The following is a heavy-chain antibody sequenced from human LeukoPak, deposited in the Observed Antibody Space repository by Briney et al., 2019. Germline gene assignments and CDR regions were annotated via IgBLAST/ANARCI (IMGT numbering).Heavy chain of an antibody. D-gene: IGHD3-3*01. Sequence: GGSLRLSCAASGFTFDDYAMHWVRQAPGKGLEWVSGISWNSSSIGYVDSVKGRFTISRDNAKNSLYLQMNSLRAEDTAVYYCARVQPISPPELRFLEWLPYYMDVWGKGTTVTVSS. CDR1: GFTFDDYA. CDR3: ARVQPISPPELRFLEWLPYYMDV. J-gene: IGHJ6*03. V-gene: IGHV3-9*01. CDR2: ISWNSSSI.